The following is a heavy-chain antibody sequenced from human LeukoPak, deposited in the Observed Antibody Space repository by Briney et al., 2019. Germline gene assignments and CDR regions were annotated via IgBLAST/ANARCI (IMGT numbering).Heavy chain of an antibody. J-gene: IGHJ4*02. CDR3: ARATRYCSGGSCYQTYYFDY. CDR2: INHSGST. D-gene: IGHD2-15*01. CDR1: GGSISSSNW. Sequence: SETLSLTCAVSGGSISSSNWWSWVRQPPGKGLEWIGEINHSGSTNYNPSLKSRVTISVDTSKNQFSLKLSSVTAADTAVYYCARATRYCSGGSCYQTYYFDYWGQGTLVTVSS. V-gene: IGHV4-4*02.